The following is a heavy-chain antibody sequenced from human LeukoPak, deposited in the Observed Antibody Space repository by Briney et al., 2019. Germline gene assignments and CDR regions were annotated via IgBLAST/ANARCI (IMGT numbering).Heavy chain of an antibody. V-gene: IGHV4-4*02. CDR3: AREIIGGFNPGAY. CDR2: IHRSGST. D-gene: IGHD3-16*02. J-gene: IGHJ4*02. Sequence: SETLSLTCTVSLDSTTSNFWSWVRQPPGKGLEWIGEIHRSGSTNYNPSLQRRVTISIDRTKNHTALELSSVTAADTAVYYCAREIIGGFNPGAYWGQGTLVTVSS. CDR1: LDSTTSNF.